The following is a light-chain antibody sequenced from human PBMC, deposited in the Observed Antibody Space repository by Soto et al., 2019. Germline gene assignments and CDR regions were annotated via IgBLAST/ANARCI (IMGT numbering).Light chain of an antibody. Sequence: QLVLTQSPSASASLGASVRLTGTLSSGHGSYAIAWHQQQPEKGPRYLMKLNSDGSHSKGDGIPDRFSGSSSGAERYLTISSLQSEDEADYYCQTWGTGIWVFGGGTKLTVL. CDR3: QTWGTGIWV. CDR2: LNSDGSH. J-gene: IGLJ3*02. CDR1: SGHGSYA. V-gene: IGLV4-69*01.